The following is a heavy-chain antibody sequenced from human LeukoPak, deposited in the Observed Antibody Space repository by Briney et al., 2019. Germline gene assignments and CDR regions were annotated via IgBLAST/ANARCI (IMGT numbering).Heavy chain of an antibody. Sequence: ASVKVSCKASGYTFTGYYMHWVRQAPGQGLEWMGWINPNSGGTNYAQKFQGRVTMTRDTSISTAYMELSRLRSGDTAVYYCARELNEIAPLYYYYYGMDVWGQGTTVTVSS. D-gene: IGHD2-8*01. CDR3: ARELNEIAPLYYYYYGMDV. CDR1: GYTFTGYY. V-gene: IGHV1-2*02. CDR2: INPNSGGT. J-gene: IGHJ6*02.